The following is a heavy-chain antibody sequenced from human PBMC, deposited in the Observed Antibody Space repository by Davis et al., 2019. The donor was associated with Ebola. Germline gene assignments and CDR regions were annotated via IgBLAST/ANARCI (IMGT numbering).Heavy chain of an antibody. CDR1: GFTFSSYS. CDR2: ISSSSSYI. D-gene: IGHD4-17*01. CDR3: ARESAAVHFDY. Sequence: GESLKISCAASGFTFSSYSMNWVRQAPGKGLEWVSSISSSSSYIYYADSVKGRFNISRDNAKNSLYLQMNSLRAEDTAVYYCARESAAVHFDYWGQGTLVTVSS. J-gene: IGHJ4*02. V-gene: IGHV3-21*01.